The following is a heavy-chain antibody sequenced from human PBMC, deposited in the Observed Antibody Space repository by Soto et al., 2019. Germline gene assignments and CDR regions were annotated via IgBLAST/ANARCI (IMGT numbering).Heavy chain of an antibody. CDR2: ISAYNGNT. CDR3: ARVGMASRGDWGDY. D-gene: IGHD2-21*01. J-gene: IGHJ4*02. V-gene: IGHV1-18*01. Sequence: QVQLVQSGAEVKKPGASVKVSCKASGYTFTNYGISWVRQAPGQGLEWLGWISAYNGNTNYAQKPQGRITMTTDTTTSTTCMDLRSLRSDDTAVYYCARVGMASRGDWGDYWGQGTLGTVSS. CDR1: GYTFTNYG.